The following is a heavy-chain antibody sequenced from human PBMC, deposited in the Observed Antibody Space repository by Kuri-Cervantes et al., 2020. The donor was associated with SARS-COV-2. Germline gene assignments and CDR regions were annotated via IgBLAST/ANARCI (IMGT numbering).Heavy chain of an antibody. CDR2: IKQDGSEK. D-gene: IGHD2-2*01. Sequence: GGSLRLSCAASGFTFSSYWMSWVRQAPGKGPEWVAKIKQDGSEKYYVDSVKGRFTISRDNDKSSLYLQMNSLRAEDTAVYYCARGRPPIYLGYCSSTSCHRYYFDYWGQGTLVTVSS. J-gene: IGHJ4*02. V-gene: IGHV3-7*01. CDR3: ARGRPPIYLGYCSSTSCHRYYFDY. CDR1: GFTFSSYW.